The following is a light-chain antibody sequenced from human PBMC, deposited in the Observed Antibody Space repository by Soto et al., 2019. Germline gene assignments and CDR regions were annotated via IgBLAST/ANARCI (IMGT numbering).Light chain of an antibody. Sequence: EIVMTQSPATLSVSPGERATLSCRASQSVSSNLAWYQQKPGQAPRLLIYGASTKATGIPARFSGSGSGTEFTLTISSLQSEDFAVYYCHKYNNWPPGTFGQGTKGEIK. J-gene: IGKJ1*01. V-gene: IGKV3-15*01. CDR3: HKYNNWPPGT. CDR2: GAS. CDR1: QSVSSN.